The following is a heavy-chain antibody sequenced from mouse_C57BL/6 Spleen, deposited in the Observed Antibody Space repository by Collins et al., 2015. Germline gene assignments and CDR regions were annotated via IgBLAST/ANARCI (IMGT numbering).Heavy chain of an antibody. CDR1: GYTFTSYW. J-gene: IGHJ3*01. V-gene: IGHV1-64*01. CDR2: IHPNSGST. D-gene: IGHD2-3*01. CDR3: AREGYGYYAWFAY. Sequence: QVQLQQPGAELVKPGASVKLSCKASGYTFTSYWMHWVKQRPGQGLEWIGMIHPNSGSTNYNEKFKSKATLTVDKSSSTAYMQLSSLTSEDSAVYYCAREGYGYYAWFAYWGQGTLVTVSA.